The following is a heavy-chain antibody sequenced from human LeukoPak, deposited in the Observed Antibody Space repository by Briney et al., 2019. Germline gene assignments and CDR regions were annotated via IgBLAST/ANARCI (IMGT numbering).Heavy chain of an antibody. Sequence: GGSLRLSCAASGFTFSSYSMNWVRRAPGKGLEWVSSISSSSSYIYYADSVKGRFTISRDNAKNSLYLQMNSLRAEDTAVYYCARAVPYSSGWGGDYFDYWGQGTLVTVSS. CDR3: ARAVPYSSGWGGDYFDY. D-gene: IGHD6-19*01. V-gene: IGHV3-21*01. CDR1: GFTFSSYS. CDR2: ISSSSSYI. J-gene: IGHJ4*02.